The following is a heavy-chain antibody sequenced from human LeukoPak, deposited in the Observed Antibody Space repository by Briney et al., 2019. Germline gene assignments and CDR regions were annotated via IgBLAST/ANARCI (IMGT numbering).Heavy chain of an antibody. CDR2: INHSGST. J-gene: IGHJ4*02. D-gene: IGHD5-18*01. CDR1: GGSFSGYY. V-gene: IGHV4-34*01. CDR3: ARRPWIQLWSWDY. Sequence: SETLSLTCAVYGGSFSGYYWSWIRQPPGKGLGWIGEINHSGSTNYNPSLKSRVTISVDMSKNQFSLKLSSVTAADTAVYYCARRPWIQLWSWDYWGQGTLVTASS.